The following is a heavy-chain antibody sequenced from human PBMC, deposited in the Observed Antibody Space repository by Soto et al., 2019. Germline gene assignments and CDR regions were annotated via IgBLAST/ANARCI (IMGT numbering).Heavy chain of an antibody. CDR2: IKSKTDGGTT. CDR1: GFTFSNAW. D-gene: IGHD3-22*01. J-gene: IGHJ4*02. CDR3: TTTRITMIVVVDFDY. Sequence: PGGSLRLSCAASGFTFSNAWMNWVRQAPGKGLEWVGRIKSKTDGGTTDYAAPVKGRFTISRDDSKNTLYLQMNSLKTEDTAVYYCTTTRITMIVVVDFDYWGQGTLVTVSS. V-gene: IGHV3-15*07.